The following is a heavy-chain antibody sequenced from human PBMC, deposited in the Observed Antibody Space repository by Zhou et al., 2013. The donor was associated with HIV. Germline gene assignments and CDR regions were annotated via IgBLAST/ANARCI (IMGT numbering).Heavy chain of an antibody. V-gene: IGHV1-2*02. CDR2: INPNSGGT. CDR3: ARRRSREGWFDP. CDR1: GGSFTGYY. J-gene: IGHJ5*02. D-gene: IGHD6-13*01. Sequence: QVQLVQSGAEVKKPGSSVKVSCKASGGSFTGYYMHWVRQAPGQGLEWMGWINPNSGGTNYAQKFQGRVTMTRDTSISTAYMELSRLRSDDTAVYYCARRRSREGWFDPWGQGTLVTVSS.